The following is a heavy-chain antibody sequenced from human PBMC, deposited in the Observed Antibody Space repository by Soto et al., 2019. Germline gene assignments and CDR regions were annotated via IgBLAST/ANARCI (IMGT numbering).Heavy chain of an antibody. Sequence: SETLSLTCAVYGGSSSGYYWSWIRQPPGKGLGWIGEINHSGSTNYNPSLKSRVTISVDTSKNQFSLKLSSVTAADTAVYYCATLSGYYVYYYGMDVWGQGTTVTVSS. D-gene: IGHD3-3*01. CDR3: ATLSGYYVYYYGMDV. CDR2: INHSGST. CDR1: GGSSSGYY. J-gene: IGHJ6*02. V-gene: IGHV4-34*01.